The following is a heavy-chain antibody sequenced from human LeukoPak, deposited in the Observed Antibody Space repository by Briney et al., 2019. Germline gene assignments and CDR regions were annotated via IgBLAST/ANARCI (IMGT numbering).Heavy chain of an antibody. CDR2: IESDGGRT. J-gene: IGHJ4*02. CDR1: GFTFSHYW. Sequence: GGSLRLSCAASGFTFSHYWMHWVRQAPGKGLVWVSRIESDGGRTDYADSLKGRFTISRDNAKNTLYLEMNSLRAEDTAVYYCARVGHCSSTACFIYYWGQGTLVTVSS. D-gene: IGHD2-2*01. V-gene: IGHV3-74*01. CDR3: ARVGHCSSTACFIYY.